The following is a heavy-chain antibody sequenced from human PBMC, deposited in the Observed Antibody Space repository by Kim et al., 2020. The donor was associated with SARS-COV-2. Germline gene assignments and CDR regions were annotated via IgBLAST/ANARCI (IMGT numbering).Heavy chain of an antibody. CDR1: GGTFSSYA. CDR3: AREGCCSGGSCYSIDGMDV. D-gene: IGHD2-15*01. J-gene: IGHJ6*02. Sequence: SVKVSCKASGGTFSSYAISWVRQAPGQGLEWMGWIIPIFGKANYAQKFQGRVTITADESTSTAYMELSSLRSEDTAVYYCAREGCCSGGSCYSIDGMDVWGQGTTVTVSS. V-gene: IGHV1-69*13. CDR2: IIPIFGKA.